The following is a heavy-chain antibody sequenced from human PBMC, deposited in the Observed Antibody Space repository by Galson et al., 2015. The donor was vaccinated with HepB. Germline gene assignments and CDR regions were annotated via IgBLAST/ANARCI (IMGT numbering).Heavy chain of an antibody. CDR3: ARDNIVIWNYVGNLGY. V-gene: IGHV1-18*01. Sequence: SVKVSCKASGYTFSSYGISWVRQAPGQGLEWMGWISAYNDNTNYAQKLQGRVTMTTDTSASTAYMELRSLRADDTGVYYCARDNIVIWNYVGNLGYWGQGTLVTVSS. CDR2: ISAYNDNT. J-gene: IGHJ4*02. D-gene: IGHD1-7*01. CDR1: GYTFSSYG.